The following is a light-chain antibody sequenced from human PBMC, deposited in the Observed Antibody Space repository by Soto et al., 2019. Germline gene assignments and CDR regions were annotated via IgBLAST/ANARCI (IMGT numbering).Light chain of an antibody. J-gene: IGKJ5*01. V-gene: IGKV3-11*01. CDR2: DAS. CDR1: QNISIY. Sequence: ELVLTQSPATLSLSPGQRATLPSSATQNISIYLAGYQQKPGQAPRLLIYDASNRATGIPARFSGSGFGTDFTLTISSLEPEDAAVYYCQHRSNWPPPVTFGQGTRLEIK. CDR3: QHRSNWPPPVT.